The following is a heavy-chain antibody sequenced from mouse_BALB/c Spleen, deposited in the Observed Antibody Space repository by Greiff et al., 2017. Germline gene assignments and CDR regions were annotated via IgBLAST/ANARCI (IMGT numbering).Heavy chain of an antibody. V-gene: IGHV3-8*02. CDR2: ISYSGST. CDR1: GDSITSGY. J-gene: IGHJ3*01. Sequence: EVKLQESGPSLVKPSQTLSLTCSVTGDSITSGYWNWIRKFPGNKLEYMGYISYSGSTYYNPSLKSRLSITRDTSKNQYYLQMNSVTTEDTATYFCARDSMITTGFAYWGQGTLVTVSA. CDR3: ARDSMITTGFAY. D-gene: IGHD2-4*01.